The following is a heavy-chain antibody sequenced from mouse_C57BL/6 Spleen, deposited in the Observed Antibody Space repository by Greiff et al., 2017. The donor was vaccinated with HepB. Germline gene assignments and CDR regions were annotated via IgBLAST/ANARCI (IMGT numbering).Heavy chain of an antibody. J-gene: IGHJ4*01. CDR2: INPNNGGT. CDR3: GRGGFDYYYAMDY. V-gene: IGHV1-26*01. Sequence: EVQLQQSGPELVKPGASVKISCKASGYTFTDYYMNWVKQSHGKSLEWIGDINPNNGGTSYNQKFKGKATLTVDKSSSTAYMELRSLTSEDSAVYYCGRGGFDYYYAMDYWGQGTSVTVAS. CDR1: GYTFTDYY.